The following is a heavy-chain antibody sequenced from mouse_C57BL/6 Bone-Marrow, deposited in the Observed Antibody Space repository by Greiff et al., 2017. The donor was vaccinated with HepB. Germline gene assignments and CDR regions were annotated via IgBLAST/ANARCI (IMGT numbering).Heavy chain of an antibody. CDR3: AREPAQATVPYYFDY. CDR1: GYSITSGYY. J-gene: IGHJ2*01. D-gene: IGHD3-2*02. CDR2: ISYDGSN. V-gene: IGHV3-6*01. Sequence: EVKLQESGPGLVKPSQSLSLTCSVTGYSITSGYYWNWIRQFPGNKLEWMGYISYDGSNNYNPSLKNRISITRDTSKNQFFLKLNSVTTEDTATYYCAREPAQATVPYYFDYWGQGTTLTVSS.